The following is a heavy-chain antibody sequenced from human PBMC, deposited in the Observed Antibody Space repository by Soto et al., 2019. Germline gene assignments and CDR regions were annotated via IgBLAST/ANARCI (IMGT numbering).Heavy chain of an antibody. Sequence: ASLQGSCQASGYSFTNNDVSWVRQATGRGLEWMGWMNPGSGDTGYAQKFQGRVTMTRDISIATGYMELSSLRSDDTAIYYCARMETFGSLNWFDPWGQGTLVTVAS. V-gene: IGHV1-8*01. CDR3: ARMETFGSLNWFDP. J-gene: IGHJ5*02. D-gene: IGHD3-16*01. CDR2: MNPGSGDT. CDR1: GYSFTNND.